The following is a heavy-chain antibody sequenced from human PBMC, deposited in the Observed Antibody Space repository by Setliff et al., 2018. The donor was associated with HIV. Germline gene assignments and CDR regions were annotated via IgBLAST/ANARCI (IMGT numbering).Heavy chain of an antibody. CDR3: ATSFGAGVAPFDN. Sequence: SVKVSCKASEDTFNSYTIHWVRQTPGQGLEWMGRTIPVLSMSNFALKFQGRGSIFADKSTSTAYLGLNGLTSEDTAIYYCATSFGAGVAPFDNWGQGTLVTVSS. D-gene: IGHD3-10*01. V-gene: IGHV1-69*02. CDR1: EDTFNSYT. CDR2: TIPVLSMS. J-gene: IGHJ4*02.